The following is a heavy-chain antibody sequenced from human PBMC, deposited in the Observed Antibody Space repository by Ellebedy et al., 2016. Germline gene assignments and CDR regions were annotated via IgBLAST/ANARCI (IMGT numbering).Heavy chain of an antibody. J-gene: IGHJ6*03. V-gene: IGHV4-34*01. Sequence: SETLSLTXAVYGGTFSGYYWSWIRQSPGKGLEWIGESNQSGNTNYNPSLKSRVTISVDTSKNQFSLKLSSVTAADTAVYFCARIAGGPYYYFYYYIDVWGKGTTVTVSS. D-gene: IGHD1-26*01. CDR2: SNQSGNT. CDR3: ARIAGGPYYYFYYYIDV. CDR1: GGTFSGYY.